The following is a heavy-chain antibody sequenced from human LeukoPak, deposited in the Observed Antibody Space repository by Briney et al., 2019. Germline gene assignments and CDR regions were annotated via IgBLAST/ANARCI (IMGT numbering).Heavy chain of an antibody. Sequence: PSETLSLTCAVSGGSFSNSNWWSWVRQSPEKGLEWIGEIHPDGNTNYSPSLKSRVTMSMDKSKNQFSLRLNSVTAADTAVYYCATYFDTGGYKFNYWGQGTLVTVSS. CDR2: IHPDGNT. V-gene: IGHV4/OR15-8*02. CDR1: GGSFSNSNW. J-gene: IGHJ4*02. CDR3: ATYFDTGGYKFNY. D-gene: IGHD3-9*01.